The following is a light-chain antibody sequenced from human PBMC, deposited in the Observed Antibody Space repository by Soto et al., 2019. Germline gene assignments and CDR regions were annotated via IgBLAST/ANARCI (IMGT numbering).Light chain of an antibody. V-gene: IGLV3-21*02. J-gene: IGLJ2*01. CDR3: QVWDSSSDHPGVV. Sequence: SYELTQPPSVSVAPGQTARITCGGNNIGSKSVHWYQQKPGQAPVLVVYDDSDRPSGIPARFSGSNSGNTATLTISRVEAGDEADYYCQVWDSSSDHPGVVFGGGTKLTVL. CDR2: DDS. CDR1: NIGSKS.